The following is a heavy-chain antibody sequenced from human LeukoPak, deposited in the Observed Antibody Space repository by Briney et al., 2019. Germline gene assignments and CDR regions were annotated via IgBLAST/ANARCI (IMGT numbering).Heavy chain of an antibody. Sequence: GGSLRLSCAASGFTFSSYAMHWVRQAPGKGLEWVAVISYDGSNKYYADSVKGRFTISRDNSKNTLYLQMNSLRAEDTAVYYCARRHYYGSGSYQDYYYYYGMDVWGKEPTVTVSS. J-gene: IGHJ6*04. CDR3: ARRHYYGSGSYQDYYYYYGMDV. CDR2: ISYDGSNK. D-gene: IGHD3-10*01. CDR1: GFTFSSYA. V-gene: IGHV3-30*04.